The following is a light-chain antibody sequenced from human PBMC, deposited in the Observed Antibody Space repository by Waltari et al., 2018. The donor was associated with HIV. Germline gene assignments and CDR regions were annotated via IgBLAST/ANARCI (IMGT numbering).Light chain of an antibody. CDR1: NIGEKS. Sequence: SYVLTQPPSVSAAPGRTATITRGGNNIGEKSVHWYQQKPGQAPVLVINYDDARPLGIPERFSGSNSGKTATLTISRVESGDEADYYCQAWDSTSDHSVFGTGTKFTVL. J-gene: IGLJ1*01. CDR3: QAWDSTSDHSV. V-gene: IGLV3-21*01. CDR2: YDD.